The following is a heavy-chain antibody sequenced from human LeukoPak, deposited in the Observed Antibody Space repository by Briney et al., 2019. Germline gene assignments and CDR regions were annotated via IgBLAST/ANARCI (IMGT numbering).Heavy chain of an antibody. CDR2: IKPDGSEK. CDR3: ARETGNYYGSGSYGVDY. CDR1: GFSFSRYW. V-gene: IGHV3-7*01. Sequence: GGSLRLSCAASGFSFSRYWMSWVRQAPGKGLEWVANIKPDGSEKYYVDSVRGRFTLSRDNAKNSLYLQMNSLRAEDTAVYYCARETGNYYGSGSYGVDYWGQGTLVTVSS. D-gene: IGHD3-10*01. J-gene: IGHJ4*02.